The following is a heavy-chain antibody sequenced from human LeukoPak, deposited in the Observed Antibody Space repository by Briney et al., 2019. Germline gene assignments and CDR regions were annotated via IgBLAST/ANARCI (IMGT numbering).Heavy chain of an antibody. CDR2: ISWNSGSR. J-gene: IGHJ6*02. CDR1: GFTFDDYA. V-gene: IGHV3-9*01. Sequence: GGSLRLSCAASGFTFDDYAMHWVRQGPGKGLEWVSGISWNSGSRGYADSVKGRFTISRDNARNSLYLQMNSLRVEDTAVYYCVRVGKWIQLWLRYSYHYYGMDVWGQGTTVTVSS. D-gene: IGHD5-18*01. CDR3: VRVGKWIQLWLRYSYHYYGMDV.